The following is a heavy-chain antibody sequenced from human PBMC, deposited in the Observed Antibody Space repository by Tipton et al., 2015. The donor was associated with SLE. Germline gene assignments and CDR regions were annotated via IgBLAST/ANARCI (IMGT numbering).Heavy chain of an antibody. CDR2: IYYSGST. CDR1: GGSFSAYY. CDR3: ARERTYGDYFYYYAVDV. V-gene: IGHV4-34*11. D-gene: IGHD4-17*01. Sequence: GLVKPSETLSLTCAVYGGSFSAYYWAWIRQPPGKGPEWIGTIYYSGSTYYYPSLKSRTTISVDTSKNQFSLEVRSVTAADTAVYYCARERTYGDYFYYYAVDVWGQGTTVTVSS. J-gene: IGHJ6*02.